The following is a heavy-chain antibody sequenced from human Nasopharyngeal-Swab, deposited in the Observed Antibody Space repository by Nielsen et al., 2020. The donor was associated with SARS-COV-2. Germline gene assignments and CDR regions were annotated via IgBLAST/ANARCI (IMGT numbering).Heavy chain of an antibody. CDR2: IYSGGST. D-gene: IGHD6-19*01. Sequence: GESLKISCAASGFTVSSNYMSWVRQAPGKGLEWVSVIYSGGSTYYADSVKGRFTISRDNSKNTLYLQMNSLRAEDTAVYYCAREDWGSGWYFDYWGQGTLVTVSS. V-gene: IGHV3-66*02. CDR1: GFTVSSNY. J-gene: IGHJ4*02. CDR3: AREDWGSGWYFDY.